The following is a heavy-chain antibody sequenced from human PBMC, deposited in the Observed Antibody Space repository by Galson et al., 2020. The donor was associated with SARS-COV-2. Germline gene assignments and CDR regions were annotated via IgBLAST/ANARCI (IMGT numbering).Heavy chain of an antibody. CDR1: VYSFTSYW. V-gene: IGHV5-51*01. CDR3: AMNPDYYDSSGPHAFDI. CDR2: IYPGDSDT. Sequence: GESLKITCKRSVYSFTSYWIGWLRQMPGKGLEWMGIIYPGDSDTRYIPSFQGQVTISADKSISTAYLQWSSLKASDTAMYYCAMNPDYYDSSGPHAFDIWGQGTMVTVSS. J-gene: IGHJ3*02. D-gene: IGHD3-22*01.